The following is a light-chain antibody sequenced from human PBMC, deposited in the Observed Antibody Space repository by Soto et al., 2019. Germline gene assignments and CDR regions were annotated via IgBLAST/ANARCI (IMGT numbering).Light chain of an antibody. Sequence: QSALTQPPSASGSPGQSVTISCTGTSSDIGAYNYVSWYRQYPDKAPKLLVYQVTKRPSGVPDRFSGSKSGTSASLAITGLQAEDEADYYCQAYDGRLSGVLFGGGTKLTVL. V-gene: IGLV2-8*01. CDR1: SSDIGAYNY. J-gene: IGLJ2*01. CDR3: QAYDGRLSGVL. CDR2: QVT.